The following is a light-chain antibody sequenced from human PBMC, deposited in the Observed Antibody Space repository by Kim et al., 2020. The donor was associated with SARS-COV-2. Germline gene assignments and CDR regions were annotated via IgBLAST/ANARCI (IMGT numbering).Light chain of an antibody. CDR2: DVS. CDR1: QSITNS. V-gene: IGKV3-11*01. CDR3: QQRSNWPRTWT. J-gene: IGKJ1*01. Sequence: PGERATLSCRARQSITNSLAWYQQKPGQAPRLLIYDVSTRATGIPARFRGSGSGTDFTLTISSLQPEDFAIYYCQQRSNWPRTWTFGQGTKVDIK.